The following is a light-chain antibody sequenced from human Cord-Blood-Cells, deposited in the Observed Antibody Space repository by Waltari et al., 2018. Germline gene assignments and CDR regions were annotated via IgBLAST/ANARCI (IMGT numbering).Light chain of an antibody. CDR3: SSYTSSSVV. Sequence: QSALTQPASVSGSPGQSITISCTGTSSDVGGYNYVSWYQQHPGKAPKLMLYDVSNRPAGGSTRLSGSESGNTASLTISGLQSKDEADYYCSSYTSSSVVFGGGTKLTVL. CDR1: SSDVGGYNY. J-gene: IGLJ2*01. CDR2: DVS. V-gene: IGLV2-14*01.